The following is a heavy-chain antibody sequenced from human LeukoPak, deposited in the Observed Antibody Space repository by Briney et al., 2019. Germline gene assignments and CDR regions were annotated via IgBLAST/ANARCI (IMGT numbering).Heavy chain of an antibody. CDR2: IYYTGST. J-gene: IGHJ4*02. D-gene: IGHD6-25*01. CDR1: GDSISNSNYY. V-gene: IGHV4-39*01. CDR3: ARRLGSAWYFDY. Sequence: PSETLSLTCTVSGDSISNSNYYWGWFRQPPGKGLEWIGSIYYTGSTHYNPSLKSRVTISVDTSKNQFSLKLSSVTAADTAVFYCARRLGSAWYFDYWGPGTLCTVSS.